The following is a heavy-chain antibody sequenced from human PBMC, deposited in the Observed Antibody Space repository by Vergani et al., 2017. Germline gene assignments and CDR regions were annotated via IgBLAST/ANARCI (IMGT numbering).Heavy chain of an antibody. J-gene: IGHJ2*01. Sequence: QVQLVESGGGLVKPGGSLRLSCAASGFTFSDYYMSWIRQAPGKGLEWVSYISSSGSTIYYADSVKGRFTISRDNAKNSLYLQMNSLSAEDTAVSYCAIDGTYFDWLFTVRYWYFDLWGRGTLVTVSS. V-gene: IGHV3-11*01. CDR3: AIDGTYFDWLFTVRYWYFDL. D-gene: IGHD3-9*01. CDR2: ISSSGSTI. CDR1: GFTFSDYY.